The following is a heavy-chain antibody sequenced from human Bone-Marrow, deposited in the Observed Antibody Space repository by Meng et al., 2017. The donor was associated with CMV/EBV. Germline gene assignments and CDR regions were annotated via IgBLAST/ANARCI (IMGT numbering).Heavy chain of an antibody. D-gene: IGHD3-10*01. Sequence: GESLKISCAASGFTFDDYGMSWVRQAPGKGLEWVSGINWNGGSTGYADSVKGRFTISRDNAKNSLYLQMNSLRAEDTALYHCARVGYCDMVRGRTTCYGMDVWGQGTTVTGYS. CDR1: GFTFDDYG. CDR2: INWNGGST. J-gene: IGHJ6*02. V-gene: IGHV3-20*01. CDR3: ARVGYCDMVRGRTTCYGMDV.